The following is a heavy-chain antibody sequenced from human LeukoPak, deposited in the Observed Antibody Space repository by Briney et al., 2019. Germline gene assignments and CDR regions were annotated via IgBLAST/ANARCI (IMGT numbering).Heavy chain of an antibody. Sequence: GASVKVSCKASGYTFISYGISWVRQAPGQGLEWMGWISAYNGNTNYAQKLQGRVTMTTDTSTSTAYMELRSLRSDDTAVYYCARDGPPCCSGGSCYGLIDYWGQGTLVTVSS. D-gene: IGHD2-15*01. CDR3: ARDGPPCCSGGSCYGLIDY. CDR1: GYTFISYG. CDR2: ISAYNGNT. J-gene: IGHJ4*02. V-gene: IGHV1-18*01.